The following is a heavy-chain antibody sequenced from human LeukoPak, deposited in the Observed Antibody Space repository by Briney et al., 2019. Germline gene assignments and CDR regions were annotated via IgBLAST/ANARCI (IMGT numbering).Heavy chain of an antibody. CDR3: ARGTAATAGIDY. V-gene: IGHV3-74*01. D-gene: IGHD6-13*01. J-gene: IGHJ4*02. CDR2: INTDGSRP. CDR1: GFTFGSYW. Sequence: GGSLRLSCAVSGFTFGSYWMHWVRQAPGKGLVWVSHINTDGSRPTYGDSAKGRFTVSRDNANNTLFLQMNSLRVEDTAVYYCARGTAATAGIDYWGQGTLVTVSS.